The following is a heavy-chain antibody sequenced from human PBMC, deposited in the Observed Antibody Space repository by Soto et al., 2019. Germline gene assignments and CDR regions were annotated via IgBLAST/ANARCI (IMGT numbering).Heavy chain of an antibody. CDR3: ARRGYSSSWYYYYYYGMDV. D-gene: IGHD6-13*01. Sequence: QVQLVQSGAEVKKPGASVKVSCKASGYTFTSYDINWVRQATGQGLEWMGWMNTNSGNTGYAQKFQSRVTKTRNTSISTAYMELSSLRSEDTAVYYCARRGYSSSWYYYYYYGMDVWGQGTTVTVSS. CDR2: MNTNSGNT. V-gene: IGHV1-8*01. CDR1: GYTFTSYD. J-gene: IGHJ6*02.